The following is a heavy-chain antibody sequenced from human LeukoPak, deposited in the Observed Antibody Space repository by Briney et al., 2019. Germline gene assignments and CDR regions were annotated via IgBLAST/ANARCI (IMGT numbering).Heavy chain of an antibody. CDR3: ASRWYTTGTTDAFDI. V-gene: IGHV1-18*01. Sequence: ASVKVSCKASGYTFTSYGISWVRQAPGQGLEWMGWISAYNGNTIYAQKLQGRVTMTTDTSTSTAYMELRSLRSDDTAVYYCASRWYTTGTTDAFDIWGQGTMVTVSS. CDR1: GYTFTSYG. J-gene: IGHJ3*02. D-gene: IGHD1-1*01. CDR2: ISAYNGNT.